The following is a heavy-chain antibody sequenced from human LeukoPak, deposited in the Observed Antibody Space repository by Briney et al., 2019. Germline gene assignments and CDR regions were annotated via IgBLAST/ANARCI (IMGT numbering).Heavy chain of an antibody. CDR3: ARQTAMGRSGDY. CDR1: GYSFTTYW. Sequence: GESLKISCKASGYSFTTYWIGWVRQMPGKGLEWMGIIDPSDSETRYTPSFEGQVTISADKSLTTAYLQWNSLKASDTALYYCARQTAMGRSGDYWGQGTLVTVSS. D-gene: IGHD5-18*01. CDR2: IDPSDSET. J-gene: IGHJ4*02. V-gene: IGHV5-51*01.